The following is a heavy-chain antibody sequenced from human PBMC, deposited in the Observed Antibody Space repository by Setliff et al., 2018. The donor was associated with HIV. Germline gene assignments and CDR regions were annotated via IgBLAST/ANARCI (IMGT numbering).Heavy chain of an antibody. V-gene: IGHV4-39*01. J-gene: IGHJ4*02. D-gene: IGHD3-10*01. CDR2: VFYNGST. Sequence: SETLSLTCTVSGGSMTTSSYYWSWIRQPPGKGLEWIGSVFYNGSTLYNPSLKSRLTLSVDTSKNQFSLKMHPVTAADTSLYYCSRHGTYYNLFDYWGQGRPVTSPQ. CDR3: SRHGTYYNLFDY. CDR1: GGSMTTSSYY.